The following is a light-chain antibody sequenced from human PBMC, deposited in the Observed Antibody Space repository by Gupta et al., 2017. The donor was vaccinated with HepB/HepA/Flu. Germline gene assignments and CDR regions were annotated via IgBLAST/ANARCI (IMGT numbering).Light chain of an antibody. V-gene: IGLV2-14*01. CDR3: SSYTSSSILDVV. J-gene: IGLJ2*01. CDR1: SRDVGGFNY. CDR2: DVN. Sequence: QSALTHPAPVPGSPGQSITTSCTGTSRDVGGFNYVAWYQQHPGKAPKLMIYDVNNRPSGVSNRFSGSKSGNTASQTIFGIQAEDEDDYYCSSYTSSSILDVVFGGGTKLTVL.